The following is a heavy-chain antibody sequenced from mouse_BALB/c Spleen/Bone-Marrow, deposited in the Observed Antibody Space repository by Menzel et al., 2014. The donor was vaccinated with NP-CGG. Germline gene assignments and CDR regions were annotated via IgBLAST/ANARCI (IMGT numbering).Heavy chain of an antibody. CDR3: ARDDAMDY. CDR1: GFTFTDYY. V-gene: IGHV7-3*02. J-gene: IGHJ4*01. CDR2: IRNKANGYTT. Sequence: LQQSGGGLVQPGGSLRLSCATSGFTFTDYYMSWVRQPPGKALEWLGFIRNKANGYTTEYSASVKGRFTISRDNSQSILYLQMNTLRAEDSATYYCARDDAMDYWGQGTSVTVSS.